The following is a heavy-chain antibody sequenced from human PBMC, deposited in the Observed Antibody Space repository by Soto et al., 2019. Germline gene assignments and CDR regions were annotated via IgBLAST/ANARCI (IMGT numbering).Heavy chain of an antibody. CDR3: ARAPPLHVLRYLDRKSEKYYFDY. V-gene: IGHV3-21*01. Sequence: GGSLRLSCAASGFTFSSYSMNWVRQAPGKGLEWVSSISSSSSYIYYADSVKGRFTISRDNAKNSLYLQMNSLRAEDTAAYYCARAPPLHVLRYLDRKSEKYYFDYWGQGTLVTVSS. J-gene: IGHJ4*02. D-gene: IGHD3-9*01. CDR2: ISSSSSYI. CDR1: GFTFSSYS.